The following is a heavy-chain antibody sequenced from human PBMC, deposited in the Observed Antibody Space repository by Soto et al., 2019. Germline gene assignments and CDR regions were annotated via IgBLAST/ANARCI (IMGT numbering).Heavy chain of an antibody. Sequence: VQLLESGGGLVQPGGSLRLSCAASGFTFSNYAMNWVRQAPGKGLEWVSVISGSGDSTYYADSVKGRFTISRDSSKNTLYLQMNSLRAEDTAVYYCARRSSSWYFDYWGQGTRVTVSS. D-gene: IGHD6-13*01. CDR3: ARRSSSWYFDY. CDR1: GFTFSNYA. V-gene: IGHV3-23*01. CDR2: ISGSGDST. J-gene: IGHJ4*02.